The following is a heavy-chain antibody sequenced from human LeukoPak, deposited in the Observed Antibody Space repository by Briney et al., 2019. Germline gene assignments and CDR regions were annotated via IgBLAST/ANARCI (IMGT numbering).Heavy chain of an antibody. D-gene: IGHD6-13*01. CDR1: GGSISSSSYY. CDR2: IYYSGST. CDR3: ARRSAARDYFDY. V-gene: IGHV4-39*01. Sequence: SETLSLTCTVSGGSISSSSYYWGWIRQPPGKGLEWIGSIYYSGSTYYNPSLKSRVTISVDTSKNQFSLKLSSVTAADTAVYYCARRSAARDYFDYWGQGTLVTVSS. J-gene: IGHJ4*02.